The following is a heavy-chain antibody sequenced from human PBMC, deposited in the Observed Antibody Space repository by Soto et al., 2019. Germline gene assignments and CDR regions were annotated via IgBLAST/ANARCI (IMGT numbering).Heavy chain of an antibody. CDR1: GDSISNSRW. Sequence: QVQLQESGPGLVKPSGTLSLTCAVSGDSISNSRWWTWVRQPPGKGLEWIGDIFHSGDTNYNPSLKXRXFXSLXKSQNQFSLKVSSVTAADTAVYYCAYSTGWYRHDVWGQGTLVTVSS. V-gene: IGHV4-4*02. D-gene: IGHD6-19*01. J-gene: IGHJ3*01. CDR2: IFHSGDT. CDR3: AYSTGWYRHDV.